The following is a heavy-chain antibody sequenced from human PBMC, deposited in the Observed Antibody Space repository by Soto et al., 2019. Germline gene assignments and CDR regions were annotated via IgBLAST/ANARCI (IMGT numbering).Heavy chain of an antibody. CDR3: ARDFYGGFSYGPGDS. D-gene: IGHD2-15*01. V-gene: IGHV3-7*01. J-gene: IGHJ4*02. Sequence: PWESLCLSCIVSGFAICGDWMSWGRQGPGKGLEWVANIKQDGSKAQYLESVRWRFTISRDNSKSSVYLQMNSLRAEDTALYYCARDFYGGFSYGPGDSWGQGTLVTVSS. CDR1: GFAICGDW. CDR2: IKQDGSKA.